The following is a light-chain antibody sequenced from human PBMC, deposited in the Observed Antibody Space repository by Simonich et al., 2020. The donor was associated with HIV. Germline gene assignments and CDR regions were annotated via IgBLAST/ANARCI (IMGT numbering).Light chain of an antibody. CDR1: QSVSNN. Sequence: EIVMTQSPATLSVSPGERATLSCRASQSVSNNLAWYQQKHGQAPRLLIHGASTRATGIPARFSGSGSGTEFTLTISSMQSEDFAVYYCQQYNNWPPWTFGQGTKVEIK. CDR3: QQYNNWPPWT. CDR2: GAS. J-gene: IGKJ1*01. V-gene: IGKV3-15*01.